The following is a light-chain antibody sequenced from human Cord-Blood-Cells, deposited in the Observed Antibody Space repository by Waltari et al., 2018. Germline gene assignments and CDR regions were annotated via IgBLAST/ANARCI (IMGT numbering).Light chain of an antibody. J-gene: IGLJ1*01. CDR3: AAGDDSLSGYV. V-gene: IGLV1-44*01. Sequence: VLTQPTSASVTHGQRVTISCSERSPNIRSNPLNCYQQLQGTAPKLLINNNCPRPSGVPDRFSGSKSGTSGSLAISGLMSDDEAEYYCAAGDDSLSGYVFGTGTNVSVL. CDR2: NNC. CDR1: SPNIRSNP.